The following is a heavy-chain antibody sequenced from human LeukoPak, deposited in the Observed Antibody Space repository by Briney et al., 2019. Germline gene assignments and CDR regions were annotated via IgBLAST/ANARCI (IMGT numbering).Heavy chain of an antibody. D-gene: IGHD2-2*01. CDR2: IYTSGST. V-gene: IGHV4-4*07. CDR1: GGSISSYY. J-gene: IGHJ4*02. Sequence: SETLSLTCTVSGGSISSYYWSWIRQPAGKGLEWIGRIYTSGSTNYNPSLKSRVTISVDTSKNQFSLKLSSVTAADTAVYYCAREGGYCSSTSCLDLFDYWGQGTLVTVSS. CDR3: AREGGYCSSTSCLDLFDY.